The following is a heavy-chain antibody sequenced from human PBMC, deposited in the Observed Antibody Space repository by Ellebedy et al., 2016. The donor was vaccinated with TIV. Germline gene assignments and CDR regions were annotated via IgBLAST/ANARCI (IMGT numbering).Heavy chain of an antibody. V-gene: IGHV3-33*01. Sequence: GESLKISXAASGFTFSSYGMHWVRQAPGKGLEWVAVIWYDGSNKYYADSVKGRFTISRDNSKNTLYLQMNSLRAEDTAVYYCARGPEWELLYYFDYWGQGTLVTVSS. CDR1: GFTFSSYG. CDR2: IWYDGSNK. D-gene: IGHD1-26*01. J-gene: IGHJ4*02. CDR3: ARGPEWELLYYFDY.